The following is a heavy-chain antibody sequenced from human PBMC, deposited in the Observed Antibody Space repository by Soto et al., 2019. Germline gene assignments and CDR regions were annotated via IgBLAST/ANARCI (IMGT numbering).Heavy chain of an antibody. J-gene: IGHJ3*02. CDR3: ARGHASSSWYRAFDI. CDR1: GGSFSGYY. Sequence: QVQLQQWGAGLLKPSETLSLTCAVYGGSFSGYYWSWIRQPPGKGLEWIGEINHSGSTNYNPSLKRRVTISVDTSKNQFSLKLSSVTAADTAVYYCARGHASSSWYRAFDIWGQGTMVTVSS. V-gene: IGHV4-34*01. D-gene: IGHD6-13*01. CDR2: INHSGST.